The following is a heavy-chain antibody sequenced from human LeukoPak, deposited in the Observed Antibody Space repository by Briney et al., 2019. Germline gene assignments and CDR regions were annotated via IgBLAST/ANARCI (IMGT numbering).Heavy chain of an antibody. CDR1: GYTLTELF. J-gene: IGHJ4*02. D-gene: IGHD5-18*01. CDR2: FDPEDGET. Sequence: ASVKVSCKVSGYTLTELFMHWVRQAPGKGLEWMGGFDPEDGETIYAQKFQGRVTMTEDTSTDTAYMELSSLRSEDTAVYYCATWYSYGYYFDYWGQGTLVTVSS. V-gene: IGHV1-24*01. CDR3: ATWYSYGYYFDY.